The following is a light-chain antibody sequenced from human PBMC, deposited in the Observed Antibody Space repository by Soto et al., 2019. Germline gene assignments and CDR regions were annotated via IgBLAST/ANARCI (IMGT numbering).Light chain of an antibody. Sequence: EIVMTQSPATLSVSPGERATLSCRASQSVSSNLAWYQQKPGQAPRLLIYGASTRATGIPARFSGSGSGTEFPLTISSLQSEDFAVYYCQHYNNWPLTFGGGSKVEIK. CDR1: QSVSSN. CDR2: GAS. CDR3: QHYNNWPLT. V-gene: IGKV3-15*01. J-gene: IGKJ4*01.